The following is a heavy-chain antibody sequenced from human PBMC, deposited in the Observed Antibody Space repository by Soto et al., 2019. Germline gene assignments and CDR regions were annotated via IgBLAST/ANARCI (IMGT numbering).Heavy chain of an antibody. V-gene: IGHV4-4*02. J-gene: IGHJ5*02. CDR2: IYHTGST. D-gene: IGHD3-22*01. CDR1: GGSISSNNW. Sequence: PSETLSLTCAVSGGSISSNNWWSWVRQPPGKGLEWIGEIYHTGSTNYNPSLKSRVTVSVDKSKNQFSLRLRSDDTAVYYCARDPYYDSSGYYYVGWFDPWGQGTLVTVSS. CDR3: ARDPYYDSSGYYYVGWFDP.